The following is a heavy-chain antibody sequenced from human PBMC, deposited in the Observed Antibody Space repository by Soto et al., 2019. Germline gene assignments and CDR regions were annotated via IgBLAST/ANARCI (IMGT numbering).Heavy chain of an antibody. CDR3: ARDVGPGSTDY. CDR1: GFSFSDYY. CDR2: ISSGGGSI. Sequence: QVQLVESGGGLVKPGGSVRLSCTASGFSFSDYYMSWIRQAPGKGLEWLSYISSGGGSIKYADSVKGRLTISRDNDKNSLYLQIYSLRAEDTAVYYCARDVGPGSTDYWGQGTLVTVSS. V-gene: IGHV3-11*01. J-gene: IGHJ4*02.